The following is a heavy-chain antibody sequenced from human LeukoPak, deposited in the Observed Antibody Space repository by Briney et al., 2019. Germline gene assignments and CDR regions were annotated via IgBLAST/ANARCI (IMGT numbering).Heavy chain of an antibody. Sequence: SETLSLTCTVSGDSISNYFWSWIRQPAGKGLEWIGRIYTSGNTNYNPSLKSRVTMSVDTSKNQFSLNLTSVTAADTAVYYCARESQSTSPGRESAFWGQGTLVTVSS. CDR3: ARESQSTSPGRESAF. J-gene: IGHJ4*02. D-gene: IGHD2-2*01. V-gene: IGHV4-4*07. CDR2: IYTSGNT. CDR1: GDSISNYF.